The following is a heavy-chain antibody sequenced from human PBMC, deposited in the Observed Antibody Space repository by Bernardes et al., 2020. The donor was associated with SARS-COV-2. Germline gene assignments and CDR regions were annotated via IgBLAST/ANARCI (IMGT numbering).Heavy chain of an antibody. CDR2: ISSSSDYI. V-gene: IGHV3-21*06. D-gene: IGHD4-17*01. Sequence: SLRLSCAASGFTFSTYSMNWVRQAPGKGLEWVSSISSSSDYIYYPDSVKGRFTISRDNAKNSLYLQMNSLRAEDTAVYYCARVGAAARIYFYYMDVWGKGTTVTVSS. CDR3: ARVGAAARIYFYYMDV. J-gene: IGHJ6*03. CDR1: GFTFSTYS.